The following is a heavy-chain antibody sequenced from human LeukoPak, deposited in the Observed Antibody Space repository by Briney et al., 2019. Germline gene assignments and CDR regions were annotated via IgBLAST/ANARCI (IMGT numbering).Heavy chain of an antibody. CDR1: GYTFTSYA. J-gene: IGHJ5*02. CDR3: ARGRGADYYDSSGYYL. V-gene: IGHV1-3*01. Sequence: ASVRVSCKASGYTFTSYAMNWVRQAPGQRLEWMGWINAGNGNTKYSQKFQGRVTITRDTSASTAYMELSSLRSEDTAVYYCARGRGADYYDSSGYYLWGQGTLVTVSS. D-gene: IGHD3-22*01. CDR2: INAGNGNT.